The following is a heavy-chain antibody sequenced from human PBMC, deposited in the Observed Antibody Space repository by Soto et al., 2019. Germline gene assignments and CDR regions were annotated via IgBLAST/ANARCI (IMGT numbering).Heavy chain of an antibody. D-gene: IGHD2-2*01. CDR1: GYSFTSYW. V-gene: IGHV5-51*01. CDR2: IYPGDSDT. CDR3: ARYPRFQGLYHWFDP. J-gene: IGHJ5*02. Sequence: GESLKISCKGSGYSFTSYWIGWVRQMPGKGLEWMGIIYPGDSDTRYSPSFQGQVTISADKFISTAYLQWSSLKASDTAMYYCARYPRFQGLYHWFDPWGQGTLVTVSS.